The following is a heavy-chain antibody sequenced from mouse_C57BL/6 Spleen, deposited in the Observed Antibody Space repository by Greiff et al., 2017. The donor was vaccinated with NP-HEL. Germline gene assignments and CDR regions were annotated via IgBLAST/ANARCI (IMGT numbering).Heavy chain of an antibody. CDR1: GYTFTSYW. CDR2: IYPGNSDT. V-gene: IGHV1-5*01. Sequence: EVQLQQSGTVLARPGASVKMSCKTSGYTFTSYWMHWVKQRPGQGLEWIGAIYPGNSDTSYNQKFKGKAKLTVVKSASTAYMELSSLTNEDSAVYYCTRYYYGSSYSTWFAYWGQGTLVTVSA. D-gene: IGHD1-1*01. J-gene: IGHJ3*01. CDR3: TRYYYGSSYSTWFAY.